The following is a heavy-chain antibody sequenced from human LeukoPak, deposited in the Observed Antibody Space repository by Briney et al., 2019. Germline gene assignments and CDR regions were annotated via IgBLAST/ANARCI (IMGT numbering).Heavy chain of an antibody. CDR3: AAESLAVASDYYYYGMDV. V-gene: IGHV1-58*02. Sequence: SVKDSCKASGFTFTSSAMQWVRQPRGQRLEWIGWIVVCSGNTNYAQKFQERVTITRDMSTSTAYMELSSLRSEDTAVYYCAAESLAVASDYYYYGMDVWGQGTTVTVSS. CDR2: IVVCSGNT. CDR1: GFTFTSSA. J-gene: IGHJ6*02. D-gene: IGHD6-19*01.